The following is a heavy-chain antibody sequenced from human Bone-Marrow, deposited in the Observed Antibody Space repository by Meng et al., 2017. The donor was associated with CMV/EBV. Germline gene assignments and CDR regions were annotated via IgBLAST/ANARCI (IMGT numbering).Heavy chain of an antibody. CDR2: INHGGDT. V-gene: IGHV4-34*01. D-gene: IGHD2-2*01. J-gene: IGHJ5*02. CDR1: GGSFSGSFSGSY. CDR3: ARHMVGVVVPAAAYNWFDP. Sequence: SETLSLTCAVSGGSFSGSFSGSYWSWIRQPPGKGLEWIGDINHGGDTNYNPSLKSRVTISVDTSKNQFSLKLSSVTAADTAVYYCARHMVGVVVPAAAYNWFDPWGQGTLVTVSS.